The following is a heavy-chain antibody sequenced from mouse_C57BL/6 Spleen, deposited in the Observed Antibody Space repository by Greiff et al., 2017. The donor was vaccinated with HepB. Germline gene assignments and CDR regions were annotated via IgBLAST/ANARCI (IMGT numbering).Heavy chain of an antibody. D-gene: IGHD3-2*02. CDR3: ARLTAQAYYAMDY. V-gene: IGHV5-12*01. J-gene: IGHJ4*01. Sequence: EVQLVESGGGLVQPGGSLKLSCAASGFTFSDYYMYWVRQTPEKRLEWVAYISNGGGSTYYPDTVKGRFTISRDNAKNTLYLQMSRLKSEDTAMYYCARLTAQAYYAMDYWGQGTSVTVSS. CDR2: ISNGGGST. CDR1: GFTFSDYY.